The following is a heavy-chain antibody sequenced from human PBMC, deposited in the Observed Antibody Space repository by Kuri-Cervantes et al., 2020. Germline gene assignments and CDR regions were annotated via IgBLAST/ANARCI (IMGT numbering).Heavy chain of an antibody. CDR2: ISYDGSNK. CDR3: ARERRDYDILTGYLVARSFDI. Sequence: GGSLRLSCAASGFSFGSYGMSWVRQAPGKGLEWVAVISYDGSNKYYADSVKGRFTISGDNSKNTLYLQMNSLRSEDTAVYYCARERRDYDILTGYLVARSFDIWGQGTMVTVSS. V-gene: IGHV3-30*03. CDR1: GFSFGSYG. J-gene: IGHJ3*02. D-gene: IGHD3-9*01.